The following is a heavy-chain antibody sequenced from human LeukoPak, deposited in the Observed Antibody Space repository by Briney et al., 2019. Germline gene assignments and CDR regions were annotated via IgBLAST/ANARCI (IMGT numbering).Heavy chain of an antibody. D-gene: IGHD5-12*01. Sequence: SETLSLTCTVSGGSISSYYWSWIRQPPGKGLEWIGYIYYSGSTNYNPSLKGRVTISVDTSKNQFSLKLSSVTAADTAVYYCASQAVATNYFDYWGQGTLVTVSS. CDR3: ASQAVATNYFDY. J-gene: IGHJ4*02. CDR1: GGSISSYY. V-gene: IGHV4-59*01. CDR2: IYYSGST.